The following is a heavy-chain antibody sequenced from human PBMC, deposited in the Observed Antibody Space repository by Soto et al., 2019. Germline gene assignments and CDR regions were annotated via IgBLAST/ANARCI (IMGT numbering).Heavy chain of an antibody. V-gene: IGHV3-53*01. CDR1: GFTVSSNY. CDR3: ARAARRVGHDAFDI. D-gene: IGHD6-6*01. Sequence: GESLKISCAASGFTVSSNYMSWVRQAPGKGLEWVSVIYSGGSTYYADSVKGRFTISRDNAKNSLYLQMNSLRAEDTAVYYCARAARRVGHDAFDIWGQGTMVTVSS. CDR2: IYSGGST. J-gene: IGHJ3*02.